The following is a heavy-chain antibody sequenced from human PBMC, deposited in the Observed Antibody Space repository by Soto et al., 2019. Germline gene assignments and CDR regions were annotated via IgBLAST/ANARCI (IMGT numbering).Heavy chain of an antibody. CDR2: ISGSGGST. D-gene: IGHD5-12*01. V-gene: IGHV3-23*01. CDR3: AKAARSSGYDVSFDY. Sequence: VVSLVLCWRASGCNFISYAGSWVRQAPGKGLEWVSAISGSGGSTYYADSVKGRFTISRDNSKNTLYLQMNSLRAEDTAVYYCAKAARSSGYDVSFDYWGQGTLVTVSS. CDR1: GCNFISYA. J-gene: IGHJ4*02.